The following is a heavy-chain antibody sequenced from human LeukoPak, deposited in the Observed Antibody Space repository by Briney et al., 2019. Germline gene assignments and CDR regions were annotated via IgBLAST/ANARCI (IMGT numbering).Heavy chain of an antibody. CDR1: GGSISSNS. Sequence: SETLSLTCTVSGGSISSNSWNWIRQPPGKGLEWIGYIYYSGSTNYNPSLKSRVTISVDTSKNQFSLKLSSVTAADTAVYYCARAYYYGSGSYGFDYWGQGTLVTVSS. CDR2: IYYSGST. V-gene: IGHV4-59*01. D-gene: IGHD3-10*01. J-gene: IGHJ4*02. CDR3: ARAYYYGSGSYGFDY.